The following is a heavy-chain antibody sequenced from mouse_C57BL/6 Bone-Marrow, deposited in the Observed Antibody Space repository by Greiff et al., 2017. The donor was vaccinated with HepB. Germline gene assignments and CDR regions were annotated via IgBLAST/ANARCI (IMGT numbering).Heavy chain of an antibody. Sequence: QVQLQQPGAELVKPGASVKLSCKASGYTFTSYWMHWVKQRPGQGLAWIGMIHPNSGSTNYNEKFKSKATLTVDKSSSTAYMQRSSLTSEDSAVYYCTRRGIYDYALYYWGQGTTLTVSS. CDR3: TRRGIYDYALYY. CDR1: GYTFTSYW. CDR2: IHPNSGST. D-gene: IGHD2-4*01. V-gene: IGHV1-64*01. J-gene: IGHJ2*01.